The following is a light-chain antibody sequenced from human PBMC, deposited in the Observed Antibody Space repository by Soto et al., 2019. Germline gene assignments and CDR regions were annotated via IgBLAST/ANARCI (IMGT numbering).Light chain of an antibody. CDR3: QQSYSTPRT. V-gene: IGKV1-39*01. Sequence: QVTQSPFSLAASVGTRVTITCRASQSISSYLNWYQQKPGKAPKLLIYAASSLQSGVPSRFSGSGSGTDFTLTISSLQPEDFATYHCQQSYSTPRTFGQGTKVDIK. CDR1: QSISSY. J-gene: IGKJ1*01. CDR2: AAS.